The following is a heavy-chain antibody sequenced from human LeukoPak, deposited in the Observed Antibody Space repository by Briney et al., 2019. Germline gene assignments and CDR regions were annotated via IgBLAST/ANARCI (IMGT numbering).Heavy chain of an antibody. D-gene: IGHD3-10*01. J-gene: IGHJ4*02. V-gene: IGHV3-7*01. CDR1: GFTFSSYW. CDR3: AREDQLLWFGELSNSPFDY. Sequence: GGSLRLSCAASGFTFSSYWMSWVRQAPGKGLEWVANIKQDGSEKYYVDSVKGRFTISRDNAKNSLYLQMNSLRAEDTAVYYCAREDQLLWFGELSNSPFDYWGQGTLVTVSS. CDR2: IKQDGSEK.